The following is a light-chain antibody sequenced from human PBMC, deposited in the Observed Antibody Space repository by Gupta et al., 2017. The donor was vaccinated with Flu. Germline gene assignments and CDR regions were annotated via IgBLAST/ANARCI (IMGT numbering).Light chain of an antibody. CDR3: SFYTSSSTLM. J-gene: IGLJ3*02. V-gene: IGLV2-18*01. Sequence: QSALTQPPSVSGSPGQSVAISCTGTSSDVGRYDRVSWYQQPPGTAPKLIVFEDINRPSGVPDRFSGSKSGNTASLTISGLQAEDEADYYCSFYTSSSTLMFGGGTKLTVL. CDR2: EDI. CDR1: SSDVGRYDR.